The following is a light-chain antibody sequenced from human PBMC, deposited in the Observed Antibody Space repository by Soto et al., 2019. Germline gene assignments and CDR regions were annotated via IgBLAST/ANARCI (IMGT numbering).Light chain of an antibody. J-gene: IGKJ3*01. V-gene: IGKV3-20*01. CDR2: GAS. CDR1: QSVSNNY. CDR3: QQYGSSPLFT. Sequence: EIVLTQSPGTLSLSPGERATLSCRAIQSVSNNYLAWYQQKPGQAPRLLIYGASNRATGIPDRFSGSGSGTDFTLTISRLEPEDFAVYYCQQYGSSPLFTFGPGTKVDIK.